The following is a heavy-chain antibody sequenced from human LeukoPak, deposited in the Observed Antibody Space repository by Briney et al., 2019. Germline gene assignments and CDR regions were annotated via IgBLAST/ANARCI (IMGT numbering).Heavy chain of an antibody. J-gene: IGHJ4*02. D-gene: IGHD6-19*01. CDR3: ARSTEAVAGILPNY. V-gene: IGHV4-39*07. Sequence: SETLSLTCTVSGGSISSSSYYWGWIRQPPGKGLERIGSIYYSGSTYYNPSLKSRVTISVDTSKNQFSLKLSSVTAADTAVYYCARSTEAVAGILPNYWGQGTLVTVSS. CDR1: GGSISSSSYY. CDR2: IYYSGST.